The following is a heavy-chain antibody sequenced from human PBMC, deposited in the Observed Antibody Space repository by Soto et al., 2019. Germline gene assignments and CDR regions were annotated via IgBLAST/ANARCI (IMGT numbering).Heavy chain of an antibody. CDR1: GGSFGGYY. D-gene: IGHD6-19*01. CDR2: INHSGST. J-gene: IGHJ3*02. Sequence: QVQLQQWGAGLLKPSETLSLTCAVYGGSFGGYYWSWIRQPPGKGLEWIGEINHSGSTNYNPSLKSRVTISVDTSKNQFSLKLSSVTAADTAVYYCARGLIAVAGTSQRAFDIWGQGTMVTVSS. CDR3: ARGLIAVAGTSQRAFDI. V-gene: IGHV4-34*01.